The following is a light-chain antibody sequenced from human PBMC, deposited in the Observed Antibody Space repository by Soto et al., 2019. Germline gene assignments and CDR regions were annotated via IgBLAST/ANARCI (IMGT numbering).Light chain of an antibody. CDR2: DTT. Sequence: QAVVTQEPSLTVSPGGTVILTCDSSTGAVSSGHYPYWFQQKPGQAPRTLIYDTTNKYSWTPARFSGSLLGGKAALTLSGAEHEDEADYNFLLSYSGMGVFGGGTALTVL. CDR1: TGAVSSGHY. CDR3: LLSYSGMGV. J-gene: IGLJ2*01. V-gene: IGLV7-46*01.